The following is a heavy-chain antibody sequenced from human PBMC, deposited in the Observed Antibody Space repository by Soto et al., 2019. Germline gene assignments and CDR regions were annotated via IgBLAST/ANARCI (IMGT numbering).Heavy chain of an antibody. CDR2: ISSSGSTA. D-gene: IGHD3-10*01. J-gene: IGHJ4*02. V-gene: IGHV3-48*03. CDR1: GFTFSRFE. CDR3: TRAAWFPYLSFY. Sequence: GSLRLSCAASGFTFSRFELHWVRQAPGKGLEWISYISSSGSTAYYASSVEGRFTISRDNANNSVYLQMDSLRAEDTALYYCTRAAWFPYLSFYWGQGALVNVSS.